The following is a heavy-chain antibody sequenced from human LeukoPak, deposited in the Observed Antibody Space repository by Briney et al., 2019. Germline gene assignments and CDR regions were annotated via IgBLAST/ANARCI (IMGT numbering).Heavy chain of an antibody. J-gene: IGHJ4*02. V-gene: IGHV1-8*03. Sequence: GESLKISCKGSGYTFTSYDINWVRQATGQGLEWMGWMNPNSGNTGYAQKFQGRVTITRNTSISTAYMELSSLRSEDTAVYYCARSTYYYGSGRPKPFDYWGQGTPVTVSS. CDR2: MNPNSGNT. CDR1: GYTFTSYD. D-gene: IGHD3-10*01. CDR3: ARSTYYYGSGRPKPFDY.